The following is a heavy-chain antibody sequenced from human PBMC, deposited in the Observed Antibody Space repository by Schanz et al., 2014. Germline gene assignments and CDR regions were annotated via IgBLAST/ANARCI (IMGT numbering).Heavy chain of an antibody. Sequence: QVQLVQSGAEVKKPGSSMKVSCKASGGTFSTYPINWLRQAPGQGLEWMGRIIPIHGIVNYAQGFQDRVRITADKSTSTAYMELSSLRSDDTAVYYCARDQSPYTNSSEVRYFDYWGQGSLVTVSS. CDR2: IIPIHGIV. V-gene: IGHV1-69*04. CDR1: GGTFSTYP. CDR3: ARDQSPYTNSSEVRYFDY. J-gene: IGHJ4*02. D-gene: IGHD6-6*01.